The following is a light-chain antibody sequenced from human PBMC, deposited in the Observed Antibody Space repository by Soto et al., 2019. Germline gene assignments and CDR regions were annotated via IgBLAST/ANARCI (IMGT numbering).Light chain of an antibody. V-gene: IGKV3-11*01. Sequence: IVLTQSPGTLSLSPGERAPLSCRPSQSVSSYLAWYQQKPGQAPRLLIYGASSRATGIPDRFSGSGSGTDFTLTISRLEPDDFAVYYCQQRSNWPTFGQGTRLEIK. J-gene: IGKJ5*01. CDR1: QSVSSY. CDR3: QQRSNWPT. CDR2: GAS.